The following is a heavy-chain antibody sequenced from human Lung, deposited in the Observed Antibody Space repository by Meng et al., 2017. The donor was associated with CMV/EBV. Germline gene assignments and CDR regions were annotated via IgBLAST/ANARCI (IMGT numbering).Heavy chain of an antibody. D-gene: IGHD2-21*02. CDR1: GVSVITDNY. Sequence: SDPLSLXXTVSGVSVITDNYWTWVRLPPGKGLEWIGYSYHSGATNYNPPLRSQATISVDTSKIPFSLRLRSVSAADSAVYFCAMKSYSHCVGNCYRSRFDPWGLGXLVTVSS. J-gene: IGHJ5*02. CDR2: SYHSGAT. CDR3: AMKSYSHCVGNCYRSRFDP. V-gene: IGHV4-61*01.